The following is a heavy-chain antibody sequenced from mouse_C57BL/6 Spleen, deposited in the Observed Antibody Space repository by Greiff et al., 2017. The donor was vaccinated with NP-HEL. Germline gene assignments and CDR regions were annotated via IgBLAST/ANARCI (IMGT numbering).Heavy chain of an antibody. J-gene: IGHJ4*01. CDR2: IDPEDGDT. CDR3: TTAHYDGSSPYAMDY. D-gene: IGHD1-1*01. CDR1: GFNIKDYY. Sequence: EVQLQQSGAELVRPGASVKLSCTASGFNIKDYYMHWVKQRPEQGLEWIGRIDPEDGDTEYAPKFQGKATMTADTSSNTAYLQLRSLTSEDTAVYYCTTAHYDGSSPYAMDYWGQGTSVTVSS. V-gene: IGHV14-1*01.